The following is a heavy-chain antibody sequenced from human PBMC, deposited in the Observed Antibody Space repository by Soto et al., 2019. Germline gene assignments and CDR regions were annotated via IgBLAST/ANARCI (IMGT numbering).Heavy chain of an antibody. D-gene: IGHD3-22*01. V-gene: IGHV1-69*01. CDR3: ARPRTYDYESDGYYGHQFDD. Sequence: QVQLVQSGAEVKKTGSWGKVSGRISGGTFSRHAMNGVRQAPGQGLEWMGGTVPKLGTVIYAQNFQARVTISADELTNTSYLDLSGLTFEDTAVYYCARPRTYDYESDGYYGHQFDDWGQGTLVTVSS. CDR2: TVPKLGTV. CDR1: GGTFSRHA. J-gene: IGHJ5*02.